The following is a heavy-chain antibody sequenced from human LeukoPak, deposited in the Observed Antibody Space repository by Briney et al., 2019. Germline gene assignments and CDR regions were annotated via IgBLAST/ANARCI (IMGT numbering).Heavy chain of an antibody. CDR2: IYYSGST. Sequence: PSETLSLTCTVSGGSISSYYWSWIRQPPGKGLEWIGYIYYSGSTNYNPSLKSRVTISLGTSKNQFSLKLTSVTAADTAVYYCARENGRLVRGVIIRDYYYYYGMDVWGQGTTVTVSS. CDR1: GGSISSYY. V-gene: IGHV4-59*01. D-gene: IGHD3-10*01. J-gene: IGHJ6*02. CDR3: ARENGRLVRGVIIRDYYYYYGMDV.